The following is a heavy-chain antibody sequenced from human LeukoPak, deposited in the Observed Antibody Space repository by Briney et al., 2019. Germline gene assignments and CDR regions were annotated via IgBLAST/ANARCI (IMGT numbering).Heavy chain of an antibody. CDR1: GYTFTGYY. Sequence: GASVKVSCKASGYTFTGYYMHWVRQAPGQGLEWMGWINPNSGGTNYAQKFQGRVTMTRDTSISTAYMELSRLRPDDTAVYYCARVGYCSGGSCPRKHFDYWGQGTLVTVSS. V-gene: IGHV1-2*02. CDR2: INPNSGGT. J-gene: IGHJ4*02. CDR3: ARVGYCSGGSCPRKHFDY. D-gene: IGHD2-15*01.